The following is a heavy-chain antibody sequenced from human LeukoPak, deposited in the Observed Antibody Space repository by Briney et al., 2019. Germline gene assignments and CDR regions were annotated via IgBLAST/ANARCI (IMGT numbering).Heavy chain of an antibody. D-gene: IGHD5-24*01. CDR3: ASEMATNLFDY. CDR2: IYYSGST. J-gene: IGHJ4*02. CDR1: GGSIGSYY. V-gene: IGHV4-59*01. Sequence: PSETLSLTCTVSGGSIGSYYWSWIWQPPGKGLEWIGYIYYSGSTNYNPSLKSRVTISVDTSKNQFSLKLSSVTAADTAVYYCASEMATNLFDYWGQGTLVTVSS.